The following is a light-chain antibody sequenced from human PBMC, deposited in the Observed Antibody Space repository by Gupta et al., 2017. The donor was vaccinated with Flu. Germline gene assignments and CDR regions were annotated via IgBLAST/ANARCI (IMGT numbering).Light chain of an antibody. Sequence: QPVLTQSSSASASLGSSVKLTCPRTREPSSNIIAWHQQQPGKAPRFVMKVEGSGSYDKGSGVPDRFSGSTSGADCYLTISNAQREDEAEYYCETWDTNTRIYGGGTKLTVL. J-gene: IGLJ2*01. V-gene: IGLV4-60*02. CDR1: REPSSNI. CDR2: VEGSGSY. CDR3: ETWDTNTRI.